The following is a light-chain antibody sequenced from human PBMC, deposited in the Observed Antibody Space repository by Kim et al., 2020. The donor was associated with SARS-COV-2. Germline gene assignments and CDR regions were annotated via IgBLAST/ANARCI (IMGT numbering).Light chain of an antibody. CDR2: EDN. CDR1: SGSIASNY. Sequence: GKTVTSSCTRSSGSIASNYVQWYQQRPGSSPTTVIYEDNQRPAGVPDRFSGSIDSSSNSASHTISGLKTEDEADYYCQSYDSSNWVFGGVTQLTVL. CDR3: QSYDSSNWV. J-gene: IGLJ3*02. V-gene: IGLV6-57*01.